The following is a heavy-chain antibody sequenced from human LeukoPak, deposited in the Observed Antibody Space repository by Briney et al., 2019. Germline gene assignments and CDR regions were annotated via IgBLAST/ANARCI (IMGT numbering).Heavy chain of an antibody. J-gene: IGHJ4*02. V-gene: IGHV3-23*01. D-gene: IGHD3-22*01. CDR2: ISGSGGST. CDR3: AKSRGGYYDSSGSPY. Sequence: GGSLRLSCAVSGFTFSSYAMSWVRQAPGKGLEWVSAISGSGGSTYYADSVKGRFTISRDNSKNTLYLQMNSLRAEDTAVYYCAKSRGGYYDSSGSPYWGQGTLVTVSS. CDR1: GFTFSSYA.